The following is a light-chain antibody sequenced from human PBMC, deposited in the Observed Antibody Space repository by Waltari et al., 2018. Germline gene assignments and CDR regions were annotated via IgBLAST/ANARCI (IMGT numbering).Light chain of an antibody. CDR3: QAWDSSTAVV. CDR2: QDS. V-gene: IGLV3-1*01. CDR1: KLGDKY. J-gene: IGLJ2*01. Sequence: SYELTQPPSVSVSPGQTASITCSGDKLGDKYACWYQQKPGQSPGLVIYQDSKGPSGSPGRFAGSNPGNPATLSISGTQAMDEADYYCQAWDSSTAVVFGGGTKLTVL.